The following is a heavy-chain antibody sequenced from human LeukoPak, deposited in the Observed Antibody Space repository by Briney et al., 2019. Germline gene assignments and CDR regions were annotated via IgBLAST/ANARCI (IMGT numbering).Heavy chain of an antibody. D-gene: IGHD2-8*01. V-gene: IGHV4-34*01. Sequence: SETLSLTCGVYGGSFSGYYWTWIRQSPGMGLEWIGEIIHGGSTNYNPSLTSRVTISVDTSKNQFSLELNSVTAADTAVYYCARGILVTVYAAFDYWGQGTLVTVSS. CDR3: ARGILVTVYAAFDY. CDR1: GGSFSGYY. CDR2: IIHGGST. J-gene: IGHJ4*02.